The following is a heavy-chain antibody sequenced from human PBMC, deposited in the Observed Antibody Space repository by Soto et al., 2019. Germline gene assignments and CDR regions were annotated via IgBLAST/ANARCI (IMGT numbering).Heavy chain of an antibody. CDR1: GGSINTGGCY. CDR2: IYYTGTT. CDR3: ARETVRGKDSGAFDI. Sequence: SETLSLTCAVSGGSINTGGCYWSWIRQHPGKGLEWIGYIYYTGTTNYNPSLESRLTISLDTSKNQLSLKLFSVTAADTAVYYCARETVRGKDSGAFDIWGQGTMVTVSS. D-gene: IGHD2-21*01. J-gene: IGHJ3*02. V-gene: IGHV4-31*11.